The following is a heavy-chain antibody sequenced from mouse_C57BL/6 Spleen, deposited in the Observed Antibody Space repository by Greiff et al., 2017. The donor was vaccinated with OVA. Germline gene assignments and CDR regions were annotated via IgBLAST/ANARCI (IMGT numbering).Heavy chain of an antibody. J-gene: IGHJ4*01. Sequence: EVQGVESGGGLVKPGGSLKLSCAASGFTFSSYAMSWVRQTPEKRLEWVATISDGGSYTYYPDNVKGRFTISRDNAKNNLYLQMSHLKSEDTAMYYCARDSYDYDEAMDYWGQGTSVTVSS. V-gene: IGHV5-4*01. CDR2: ISDGGSYT. CDR1: GFTFSSYA. D-gene: IGHD2-4*01. CDR3: ARDSYDYDEAMDY.